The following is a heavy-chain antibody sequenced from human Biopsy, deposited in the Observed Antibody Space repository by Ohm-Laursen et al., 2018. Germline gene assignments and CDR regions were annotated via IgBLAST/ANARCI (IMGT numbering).Heavy chain of an antibody. Sequence: SVKVSCKVSGYTLNELSMHWVRQVPGKGLEWMGGFAPENGKTVYAQNFQARVSLTEDTSTDTAYMELRSLRSEDTAVYYCARADMVTTIVDYWGQGSLVTVSS. V-gene: IGHV1-24*01. D-gene: IGHD5-12*01. CDR3: ARADMVTTIVDY. CDR1: GYTLNELS. J-gene: IGHJ4*02. CDR2: FAPENGKT.